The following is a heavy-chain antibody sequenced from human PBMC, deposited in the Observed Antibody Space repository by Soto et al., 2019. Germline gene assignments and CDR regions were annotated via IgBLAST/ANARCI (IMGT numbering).Heavy chain of an antibody. Sequence: SLRLSCAAAGFAFSTYAMTWVRQAPGKGLEWVSVISGSGGSSYYAASVKGRFTISRDNSKNTLFLQMNGLRAEDTAVYYCAKVTKRAAAGRYEYYKYGMDVWGQGTTVTVSS. CDR2: ISGSGGSS. CDR3: AKVTKRAAAGRYEYYKYGMDV. V-gene: IGHV3-23*01. CDR1: GFAFSTYA. D-gene: IGHD6-13*01. J-gene: IGHJ6*02.